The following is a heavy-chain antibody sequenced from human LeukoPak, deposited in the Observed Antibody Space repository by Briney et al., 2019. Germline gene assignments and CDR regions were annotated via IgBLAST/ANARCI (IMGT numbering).Heavy chain of an antibody. CDR3: AREQVCDY. CDR1: GYTFINFG. V-gene: IGHV1-18*01. CDR2: ISANSDDT. Sequence: ASVKVSCKASGYTFINFGISWVRQAPGQGLEWMGWISANSDDTNYAQKVQGRVTMTTDTSTSTAYMELRSLRSDDTAVYYCAREQVCDYWGQGTLVTVSS. J-gene: IGHJ4*02.